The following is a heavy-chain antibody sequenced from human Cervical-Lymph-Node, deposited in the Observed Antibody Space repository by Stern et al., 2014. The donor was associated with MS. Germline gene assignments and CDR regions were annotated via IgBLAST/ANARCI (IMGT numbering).Heavy chain of an antibody. Sequence: QLVQSGAEVKKPGASMKVSCKASGYTFTSYDINWVRQATGQGLEWMGWMNPNSGDTGYPQKFQGRVTMTRNTSISTAYMELSSLRSEDTAVYYCASSTSSAHYYYYGMDVWGQGTTVTVSS. CDR3: ASSTSSAHYYYYGMDV. CDR2: MNPNSGDT. CDR1: GYTFTSYD. D-gene: IGHD6-19*01. V-gene: IGHV1-8*01. J-gene: IGHJ6*02.